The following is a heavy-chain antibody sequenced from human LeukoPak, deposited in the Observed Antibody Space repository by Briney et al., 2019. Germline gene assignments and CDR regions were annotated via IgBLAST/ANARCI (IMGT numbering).Heavy chain of an antibody. V-gene: IGHV3-21*01. CDR1: GFTFSSYS. CDR2: ISSSSSYI. Sequence: GGSLRLSCAASGFTFSSYSMNWVRQAPGKGLEWVSSISSSSSYIYYADSVKGRFTISRGNAKNSLYLQMNSLRAEDTAVYYCARDRGDGYNVFDYWGQGTLVTVSS. CDR3: ARDRGDGYNVFDY. D-gene: IGHD5-24*01. J-gene: IGHJ4*02.